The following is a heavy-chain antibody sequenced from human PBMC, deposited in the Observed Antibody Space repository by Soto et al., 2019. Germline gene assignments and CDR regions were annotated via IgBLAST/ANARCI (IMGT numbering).Heavy chain of an antibody. J-gene: IGHJ4*02. V-gene: IGHV3-9*01. CDR2: ISWTSGSI. Sequence: EVQLVESGGGLVQPGRSLRLSCAASGFTFDDYAMHWVRQAPGKGLEWVSGISWTSGSIDYADSVKGRFTISRDNAKNSQDLQMNSLRAEDTALYYFAKDRTVTIFGVVDYWGQGNLVTVSS. D-gene: IGHD3-3*01. CDR3: AKDRTVTIFGVVDY. CDR1: GFTFDDYA.